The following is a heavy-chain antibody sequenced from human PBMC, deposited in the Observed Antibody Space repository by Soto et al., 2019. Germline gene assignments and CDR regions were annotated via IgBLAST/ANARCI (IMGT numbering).Heavy chain of an antibody. V-gene: IGHV5-10-1*01. J-gene: IGHJ6*02. Sequence: NSLNICCHGSEYSFTNYGMSGVRRMPGKGLEWMWRIYPSDSYTDYSPSFRGHVTISADKSTSTAYLLWSSLRDSDNAMYYCGRHVRTTKYGGNTFFYPGIDVWGQGTTVTVSS. CDR2: IYPSDSYT. D-gene: IGHD3-10*02. CDR3: GRHVRTTKYGGNTFFYPGIDV. CDR1: EYSFTNYG.